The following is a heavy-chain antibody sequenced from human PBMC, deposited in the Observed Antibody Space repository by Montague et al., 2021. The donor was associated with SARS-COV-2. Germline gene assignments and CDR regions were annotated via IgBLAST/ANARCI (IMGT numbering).Heavy chain of an antibody. D-gene: IGHD3-10*01. CDR3: ARDFGYYYGSGSYPTFDY. CDR1: GFTFSSYS. J-gene: IGHJ4*02. Sequence: SLRLSCAASGFTFSSYSMNWVRRAPGKGLEWVSSISSSSSYIYYADSVKGRFTISRDNAKNSLYLQMNSLRAEDTAVYYCARDFGYYYGSGSYPTFDYWGQGTLVTVSS. CDR2: ISSSSSYI. V-gene: IGHV3-21*01.